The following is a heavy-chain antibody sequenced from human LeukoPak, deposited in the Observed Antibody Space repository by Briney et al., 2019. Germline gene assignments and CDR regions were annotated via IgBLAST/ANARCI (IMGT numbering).Heavy chain of an antibody. Sequence: GASVKVSCKASGGTFSSYAISWVRQAPGQGLEWMGRIIPIFGTANYAQKFQGRVTITTDESTSTAYMELSSLRSEDTAVYYCASDYDLAGYNWFDPGGQGTLVTVSS. CDR2: IIPIFGTA. V-gene: IGHV1-69*05. CDR1: GGTFSSYA. J-gene: IGHJ5*02. D-gene: IGHD3-3*01. CDR3: ASDYDLAGYNWFDP.